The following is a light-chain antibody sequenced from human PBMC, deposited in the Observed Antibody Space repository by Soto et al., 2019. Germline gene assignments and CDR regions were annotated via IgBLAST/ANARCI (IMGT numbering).Light chain of an antibody. J-gene: IGLJ3*02. CDR2: RNS. Sequence: QSVLTQPPSVSGAPGQGVTISCTGSSSNIGAGYDVHWYQQLPGAAPKLLIYRNSNRPSGVPDRFFGSKSATSASLRITALQEEDEADYYCHSFYSGLSGVVFGGGTKLTVL. CDR1: SSNIGAGYD. CDR3: HSFYSGLSGVV. V-gene: IGLV1-40*01.